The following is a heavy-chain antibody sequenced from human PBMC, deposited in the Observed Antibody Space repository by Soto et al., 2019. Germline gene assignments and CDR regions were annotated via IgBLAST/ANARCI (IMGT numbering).Heavy chain of an antibody. CDR3: ARVEAIDY. CDR1: GGSFSGYS. Sequence: SETVLTCAVYGGSFSGYSWSWIRQPPGKGLEWIGEINHSGSTNYNPSLKSRVTISVDTSKNQFSLKLSSVTAADTAVYYCARVEAIDYWGQGTLVTVSS. V-gene: IGHV4-34*01. CDR2: INHSGST. D-gene: IGHD3-3*01. J-gene: IGHJ4*02.